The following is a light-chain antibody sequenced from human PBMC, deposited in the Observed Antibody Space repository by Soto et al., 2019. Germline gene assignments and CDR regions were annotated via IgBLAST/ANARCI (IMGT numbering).Light chain of an antibody. CDR3: QHYNSYSEA. CDR1: QSISSY. J-gene: IGKJ1*01. CDR2: KAS. V-gene: IGKV1-5*03. Sequence: DIQMTQSPSSLSASVGDRVTITCRASQSISSYLNWYQQKPGKAPKLLIYKASTLKSGVPSRFSGSGSGTEFTLTISSLQPDDFATYYCQHYNSYSEAFGQGTKVGIK.